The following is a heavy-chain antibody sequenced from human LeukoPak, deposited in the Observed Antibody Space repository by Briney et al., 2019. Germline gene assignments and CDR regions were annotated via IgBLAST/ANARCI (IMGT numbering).Heavy chain of an antibody. V-gene: IGHV4-34*01. Sequence: SETLSLTCAVYGGSFSGHYWSWIRQPPGKGLEWIGEINHSGSTNYNPSLKSRVTISLDTSKNQFSLKLSSVTAADTAVYYCAYDSSGYYPNYWGQGTLVTVSS. CDR3: AYDSSGYYPNY. J-gene: IGHJ4*02. CDR2: INHSGST. D-gene: IGHD3-22*01. CDR1: GGSFSGHY.